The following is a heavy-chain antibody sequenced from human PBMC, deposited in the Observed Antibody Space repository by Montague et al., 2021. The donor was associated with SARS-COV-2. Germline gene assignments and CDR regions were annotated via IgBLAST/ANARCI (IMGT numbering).Heavy chain of an antibody. CDR2: TYYRSKWYS. CDR1: GDSVSSNSAT. CDR3: VRYSGWFYFDF. V-gene: IGHV6-1*01. D-gene: IGHD6-19*01. J-gene: IGHJ4*02. Sequence: CAISGDSVSSNSATWNWVRQSPSRGLKWLGRTYYRSKWYSDYAPSVRGRLAVNPDASKNEFSLELNYVTPEDTAVYYCVRYSGWFYFDFWGQGTLVTVSS.